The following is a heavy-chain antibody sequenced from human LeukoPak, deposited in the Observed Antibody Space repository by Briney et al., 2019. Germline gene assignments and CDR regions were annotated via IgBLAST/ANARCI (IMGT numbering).Heavy chain of an antibody. CDR3: ARAGPSSSWHQFDY. V-gene: IGHV3-66*01. J-gene: IGHJ4*02. Sequence: GGSLRLSCAASGFTVSRNYMSWVRHAPGKGLEWVSVIYSGGRSYYADSVKGRFTISRDNSKNTLYLQMNSLRVEDTAVYYCARAGPSSSWHQFDYWGQGTLVTVSS. CDR1: GFTVSRNY. D-gene: IGHD6-13*01. CDR2: IYSGGRS.